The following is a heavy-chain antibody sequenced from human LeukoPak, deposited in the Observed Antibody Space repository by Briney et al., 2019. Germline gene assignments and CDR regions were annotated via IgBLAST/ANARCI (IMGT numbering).Heavy chain of an antibody. CDR2: IYSGGST. J-gene: IGHJ4*01. CDR1: GFTVSSNY. D-gene: IGHD3-10*01. CDR3: ARDLLGPVRGILDL. V-gene: IGHV3-53*01. Sequence: PGGPLRLSCAASGFTVSSNYMSWVRQAPGKGLEWVSVIYSGGSTYYADSVKGRFTISRDNSKNTLYLQMNSLRAEDTAVYYCARDLLGPVRGILDLWGQGTLVTVSS.